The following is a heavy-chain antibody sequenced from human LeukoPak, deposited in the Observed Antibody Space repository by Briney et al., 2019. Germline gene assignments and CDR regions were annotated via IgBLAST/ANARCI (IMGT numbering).Heavy chain of an antibody. CDR2: INPNSGGT. D-gene: IGHD6-13*01. Sequence: ASVKVSCKASGYTFTGYYMHWVRQAPGQGLEWMGWINPNSGGTNYAQKFQGRVTMTRDTSISTAYMELSRLRSDDTAVYYCARDQTLYSSSWYNLPDFDYWGQGTLVTVSS. CDR3: ARDQTLYSSSWYNLPDFDY. CDR1: GYTFTGYY. J-gene: IGHJ4*02. V-gene: IGHV1-2*02.